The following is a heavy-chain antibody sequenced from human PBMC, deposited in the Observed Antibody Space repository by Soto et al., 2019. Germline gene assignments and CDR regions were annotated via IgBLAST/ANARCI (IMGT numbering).Heavy chain of an antibody. CDR1: GFSFSDYY. CDR2: ISTINSFT. V-gene: IGHV3-11*06. CDR3: ARDQRHLRHGYSDY. Sequence: PGGSQRLSYAASGFSFSDYYVSWIRQAPGKGLEWVAYISTINSFTNYADSVKGRFTISRDNAKNSLYLQMNSLRAEDTAVYYCARDQRHLRHGYSDYWGQGTLVTVSS. D-gene: IGHD5-12*01. J-gene: IGHJ4*02.